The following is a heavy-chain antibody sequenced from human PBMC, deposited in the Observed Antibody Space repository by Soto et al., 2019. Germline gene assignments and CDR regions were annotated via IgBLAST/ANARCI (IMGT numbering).Heavy chain of an antibody. CDR2: ISGSGDST. CDR1: GFTFSTYA. Sequence: QPGGSLRLSCAASGFTFSTYAMSWVRQAPGKGLEWVSAISGSGDSTYYTDSVKGRFTISRDNSKNTLFLQMNSLRVEDTAVYYCAVRKTGSYFDYWGQGTLVTVSS. D-gene: IGHD1-26*01. V-gene: IGHV3-23*01. J-gene: IGHJ4*02. CDR3: AVRKTGSYFDY.